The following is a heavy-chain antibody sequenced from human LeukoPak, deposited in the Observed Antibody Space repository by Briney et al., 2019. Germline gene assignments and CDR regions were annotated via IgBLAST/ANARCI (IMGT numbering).Heavy chain of an antibody. CDR2: ISGSGGST. CDR1: GFTFSSYA. D-gene: IGHD3-22*01. J-gene: IGHJ4*02. Sequence: GGSLRLSCAASGFTFSSYAMSWVRQAPGKGLEWVSGISGSGGSTNYEDSVEGRFTISRDNTKNSLYLQMNSLRAEDTAVYYCARVLAYYYDSSGYYPIWGQGTLVTVSS. CDR3: ARVLAYYYDSSGYYPI. V-gene: IGHV3-23*01.